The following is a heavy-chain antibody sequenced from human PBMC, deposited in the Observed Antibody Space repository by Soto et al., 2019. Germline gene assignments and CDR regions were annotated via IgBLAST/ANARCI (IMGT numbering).Heavy chain of an antibody. J-gene: IGHJ4*02. CDR3: AKGDWDYIAGPFDS. CDR2: ISGTAGNT. V-gene: IGHV3-23*01. CDR1: GFTFTSCA. Sequence: GGSLRLSCAASGFTFTSCAMSWVRQAPGKGLEWVSAISGTAGNTHHADSVKGRFTISRDISKNTLYLQMNSLRAEDTAVYYCAKGDWDYIAGPFDSWGQGTLFTAPQ. D-gene: IGHD1-7*01.